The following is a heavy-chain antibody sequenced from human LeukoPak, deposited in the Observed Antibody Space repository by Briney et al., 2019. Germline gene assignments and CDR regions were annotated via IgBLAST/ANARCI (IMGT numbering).Heavy chain of an antibody. Sequence: GGSLRLSCVGSGFTFSSYGMHWVRQAPGKGLEWMTLIWSDGANNFYADSVKGRFTISRDNSKNTLYLQMNDLGAEDTAVYYCATARNDRSAYLNYWGQGTLVTVSS. CDR2: IWSDGANN. D-gene: IGHD3-22*01. V-gene: IGHV3-33*01. CDR1: GFTFSSYG. CDR3: ATARNDRSAYLNY. J-gene: IGHJ4*02.